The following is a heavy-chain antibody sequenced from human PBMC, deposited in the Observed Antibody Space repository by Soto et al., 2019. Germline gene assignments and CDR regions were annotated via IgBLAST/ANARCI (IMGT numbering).Heavy chain of an antibody. Sequence: LSLTCTVSGGSISSGGYYWSWIRQHPGKGLEWIGYIYYSGSTYYNPSLKSRVTISVDTSKNQFSLKLSSVTAADTAVYYCARGRGRSGGSCYRNCGAFDIWGQGTMVTVSS. CDR1: GGSISSGGYY. J-gene: IGHJ3*02. CDR2: IYYSGST. CDR3: ARGRGRSGGSCYRNCGAFDI. D-gene: IGHD2-15*01. V-gene: IGHV4-31*03.